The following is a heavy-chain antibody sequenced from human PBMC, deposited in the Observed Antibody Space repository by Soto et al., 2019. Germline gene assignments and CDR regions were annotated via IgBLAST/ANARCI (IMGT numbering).Heavy chain of an antibody. J-gene: IGHJ1*01. Sequence: ASVKVSCKASGYIFTNYAMHWVRQAPGQRLEWMGWINAANGNTKYSQKFQGRVTITTDTSTSTVYMELSSLRSEDTAVYYCARTKNWNSGEYFQYWGQGTLVTVSS. D-gene: IGHD3-10*01. CDR3: ARTKNWNSGEYFQY. CDR2: INAANGNT. CDR1: GYIFTNYA. V-gene: IGHV1-3*01.